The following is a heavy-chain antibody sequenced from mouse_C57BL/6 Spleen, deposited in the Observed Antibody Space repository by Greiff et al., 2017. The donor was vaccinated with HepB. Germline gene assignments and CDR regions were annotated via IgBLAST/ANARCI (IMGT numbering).Heavy chain of an antibody. CDR2: ISDGGSYT. V-gene: IGHV5-4*01. Sequence: EVQRVESGGGLVKPGGSLKLSCAASGFTFSSYAMSWVRQTPEKRLEWVATISDGGSYTYYPDNVKGRFTISRDNAKNNLYLQMSHLKSEDTAMYYCARDYDYDGEYAMDYWGQGTSVTVSS. D-gene: IGHD2-4*01. CDR3: ARDYDYDGEYAMDY. J-gene: IGHJ4*01. CDR1: GFTFSSYA.